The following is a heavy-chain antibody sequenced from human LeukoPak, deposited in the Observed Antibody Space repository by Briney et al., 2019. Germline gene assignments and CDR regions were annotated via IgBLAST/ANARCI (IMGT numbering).Heavy chain of an antibody. CDR1: GGSISSYY. J-gene: IGHJ4*02. D-gene: IGHD2-15*01. CDR3: ARDSTRYCSGGSCYAY. Sequence: PSETLSLTCAVSGGSISSYYWSWIRQPPGKGLEWIGYIYYSGSTNYNPSLKSRVTISVDTSKNQFSLKLSSVTAADTAVYYCARDSTRYCSGGSCYAYWGQGTLVTVSS. V-gene: IGHV4-59*01. CDR2: IYYSGST.